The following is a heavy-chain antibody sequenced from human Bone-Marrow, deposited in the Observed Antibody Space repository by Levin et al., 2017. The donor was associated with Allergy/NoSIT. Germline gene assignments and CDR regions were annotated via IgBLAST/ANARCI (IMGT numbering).Heavy chain of an antibody. CDR1: GLTFQTYS. D-gene: IGHD3-3*01. V-gene: IGHV3-21*06. CDR2: ISSSGSYT. J-gene: IGHJ4*02. Sequence: GESLKISCAASGLTFQTYSMNWVRQAPGKGLEWVSSISSSGSYTYYVDSVKGRFTISRDNVKSSVYLQMSRLRDEDTAVYYCAGAPTIFARPDSWGQGTLVTVSS. CDR3: AGAPTIFARPDS.